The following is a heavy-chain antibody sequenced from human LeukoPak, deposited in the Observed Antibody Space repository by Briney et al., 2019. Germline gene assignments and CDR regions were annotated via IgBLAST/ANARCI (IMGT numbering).Heavy chain of an antibody. CDR2: ISGDGGST. CDR3: ARDPYYDSSGYYEAFDI. J-gene: IGHJ3*02. V-gene: IGHV3-43*02. CDR1: GFTFDDYA. Sequence: PGGSLRLSCAASGFTFDDYAMHWVRQAPGKGLEWVSLISGDGGSTYYADSVKGRFTISRDNAKNSLYLQMNSLRAEDTALYYCARDPYYDSSGYYEAFDIWGQGTMVTVSS. D-gene: IGHD3-22*01.